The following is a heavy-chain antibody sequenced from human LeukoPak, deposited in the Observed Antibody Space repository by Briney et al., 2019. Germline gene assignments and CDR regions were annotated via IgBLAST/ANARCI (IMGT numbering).Heavy chain of an antibody. Sequence: EASVNVSCKASGYTFTGYYMHWVRQAPGQGLEWMGWINPNSGGTNYAQKFQGRVTMTRDTSISTAYMELSRLRSDDTAVYYCARQNGYYYDSSGYDYWGQGTLVTVSS. D-gene: IGHD3-22*01. J-gene: IGHJ4*02. CDR3: ARQNGYYYDSSGYDY. CDR1: GYTFTGYY. V-gene: IGHV1-2*02. CDR2: INPNSGGT.